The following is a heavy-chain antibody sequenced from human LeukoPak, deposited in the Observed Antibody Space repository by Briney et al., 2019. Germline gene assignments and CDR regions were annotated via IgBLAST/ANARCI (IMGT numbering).Heavy chain of an antibody. D-gene: IGHD3-16*01. Sequence: GESLKISCKGSGYSFTNFWIGWVRQMPGKGLEWMGVISPGDSGVRYSPSFQGQVTISVDKSISTAYLQWSSLKASDSAMYYCAAGGASAPWGQGTLVTVSS. CDR3: AAGGASAP. CDR1: GYSFTNFW. CDR2: ISPGDSGV. J-gene: IGHJ5*02. V-gene: IGHV5-51*01.